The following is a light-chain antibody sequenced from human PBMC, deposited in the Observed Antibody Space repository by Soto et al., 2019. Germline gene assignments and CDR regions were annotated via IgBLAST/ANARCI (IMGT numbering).Light chain of an antibody. J-gene: IGKJ2*01. CDR2: DVF. Sequence: EIVLTQSPGTQSLSPGERAALSCRASQSVSSSFLAWYQEKPGQAPRLLIYDVFNRATGIPDRFSGSGSGTDFTLTLSRLEPEDFAVYYCQQYGSSPYTFGQGSKLEIK. CDR3: QQYGSSPYT. CDR1: QSVSSSF. V-gene: IGKV3-20*01.